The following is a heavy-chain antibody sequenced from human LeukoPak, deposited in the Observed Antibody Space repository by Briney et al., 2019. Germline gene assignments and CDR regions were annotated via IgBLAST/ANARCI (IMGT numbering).Heavy chain of an antibody. Sequence: PGGSLRLSCAASGFTFSSYAMSWVRQAPGKGLEWVSAISGSGGSTYYADSVKGRFTISRDNSKNTLYLQMNSLRAEDTAVYYCAREVEGYYGSGSPRRAFDIWGQGTMVTVSS. V-gene: IGHV3-23*01. CDR2: ISGSGGST. CDR1: GFTFSSYA. CDR3: AREVEGYYGSGSPRRAFDI. J-gene: IGHJ3*02. D-gene: IGHD3-10*01.